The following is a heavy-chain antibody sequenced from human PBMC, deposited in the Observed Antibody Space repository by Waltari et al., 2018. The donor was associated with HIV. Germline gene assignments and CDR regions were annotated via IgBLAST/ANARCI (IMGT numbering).Heavy chain of an antibody. D-gene: IGHD4-17*01. CDR3: TKSVGDSARGWFDP. V-gene: IGHV3-73*01. CDR2: IRGKPNSYAT. J-gene: IGHJ5*02. Sequence: EVQLVESVGGLVQLGGSLKLSFAASGFSLCVSAMHRVRQASGKGLEWVGRIRGKPNSYATAYAESLKGRFTISRDDSKNTAYLQMNSLKTEDTAVYYCTKSVGDSARGWFDPWGQGTLVTVSS. CDR1: GFSLCVSA.